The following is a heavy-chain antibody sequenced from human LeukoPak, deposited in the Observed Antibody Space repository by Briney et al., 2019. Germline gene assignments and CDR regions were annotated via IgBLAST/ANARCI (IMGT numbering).Heavy chain of an antibody. J-gene: IGHJ5*02. CDR1: GFTFSSYS. V-gene: IGHV3-48*01. D-gene: IGHD3-10*01. CDR2: ISSSSSTI. CDR3: AKDLSRNYGSGSYPDP. Sequence: GGSLRLSCAASGFTFSSYSMNWVRQAPGKGLEWVSYISSSSSTIYYADSVKGRFTISRDNAKNSLYLQMNSLRAEDTAVYYCAKDLSRNYGSGSYPDPWGQGTLVTVSS.